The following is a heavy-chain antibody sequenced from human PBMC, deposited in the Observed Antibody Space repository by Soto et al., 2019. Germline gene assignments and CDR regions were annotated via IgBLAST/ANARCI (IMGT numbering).Heavy chain of an antibody. CDR1: GFSLSNSRMG. Sequence: GSGPTLVNPTETLTLDCTVCGFSLSNSRMGLSWLRQPPGKALEWLAHIFSNDEKSYRSSLKNRLTISKDTSRNQVVLTMTNVDPVDTATYYCARTLRRLPFDFWGQGAQVTVSS. CDR2: IFSNDEK. V-gene: IGHV2-26*01. D-gene: IGHD4-17*01. J-gene: IGHJ4*02. CDR3: ARTLRRLPFDF.